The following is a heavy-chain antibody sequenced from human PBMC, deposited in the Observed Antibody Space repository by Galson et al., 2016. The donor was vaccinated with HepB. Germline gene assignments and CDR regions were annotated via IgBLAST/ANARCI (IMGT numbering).Heavy chain of an antibody. Sequence: LRLSCAASEFTFSNHWMHWVRQPPGKGLVWVSRINTDGSSISYGDSVKGRFTISRDNSNNTLYLHMSSLRGEDSALYYCARDYFGSGRFDYWGQGTLVTVSS. J-gene: IGHJ4*02. V-gene: IGHV3-74*01. CDR3: ARDYFGSGRFDY. D-gene: IGHD3-10*01. CDR2: INTDGSSI. CDR1: EFTFSNHW.